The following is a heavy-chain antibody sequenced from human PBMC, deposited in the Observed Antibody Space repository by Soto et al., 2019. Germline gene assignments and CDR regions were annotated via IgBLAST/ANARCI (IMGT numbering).Heavy chain of an antibody. CDR2: IIPIFGTA. D-gene: IGHD3-3*01. V-gene: IGHV1-69*01. J-gene: IGHJ6*02. CDR3: ASSRITIFGVVIYYYGMDV. CDR1: GGTFSSYA. Sequence: VSCKASGGTFSSYAISWVRQAPGQGLEWMGGIIPIFGTANYAQKFQGRVTITADESTSTAYMELSSLRSEDTAVYYCASSRITIFGVVIYYYGMDVWGQGTTVTVSS.